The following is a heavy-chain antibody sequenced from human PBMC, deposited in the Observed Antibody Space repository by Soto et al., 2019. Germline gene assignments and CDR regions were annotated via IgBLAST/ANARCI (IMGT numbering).Heavy chain of an antibody. CDR2: ISAHNGKT. D-gene: IGHD1-1*01. CDR1: GYTFTSYG. Sequence: QVHLVQSGAEVKKPGASVKVSCKASGYTFTSYGITWVRQAPGQGLEWMGWISAHNGKTDYAQKLQGRVIVTRDTSARTAYMELRSLISDDTAVYYCARGRYGDYWGQGALVTVSS. J-gene: IGHJ4*02. CDR3: ARGRYGDY. V-gene: IGHV1-18*01.